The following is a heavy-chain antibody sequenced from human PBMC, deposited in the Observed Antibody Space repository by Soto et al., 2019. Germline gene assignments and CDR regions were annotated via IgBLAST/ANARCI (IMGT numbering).Heavy chain of an antibody. CDR3: TTDRSIAAAGDDYYYYYYMDV. V-gene: IGHV3-15*01. J-gene: IGHJ6*03. CDR2: IKSKTDGGTT. D-gene: IGHD6-13*01. CDR1: GFTFSNAW. Sequence: GGSLRLSCAASGFTFSNAWMSWVRQAPGKGLEWVGRIKSKTDGGTTDYAAPVKGRFTISRDDSKNTLYLQMNSLKTEDTAVYYCTTDRSIAAAGDDYYYYYYMDVWGKGTTVTVSS.